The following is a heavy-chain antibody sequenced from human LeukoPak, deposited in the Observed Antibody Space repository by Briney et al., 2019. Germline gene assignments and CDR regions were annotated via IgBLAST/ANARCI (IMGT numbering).Heavy chain of an antibody. Sequence: SETLSLTCAVYGGSFSGYYWSWIRQPPGKGLEWIGEINHSGSTYYNPSLKSRVTISVDRSKNQFSLKLSSVTAADTAVYYCARGIAVAGYFDYWGQGTLVTVSS. J-gene: IGHJ4*02. CDR3: ARGIAVAGYFDY. CDR1: GGSFSGYY. D-gene: IGHD6-19*01. CDR2: INHSGST. V-gene: IGHV4-34*01.